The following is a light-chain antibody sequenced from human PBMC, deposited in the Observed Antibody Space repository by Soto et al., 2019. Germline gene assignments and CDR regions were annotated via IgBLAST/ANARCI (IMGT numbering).Light chain of an antibody. CDR2: KAS. Sequence: DIQMTQSPSTLSASVGERVTMTCRASQSISSWLAWYQQKPGKAPKLLIYKASSLESGVPSRFSGSGSGTEFTLTISSLQPDDFATYYCQQYNSYSPYTFGQGTKLEIK. CDR3: QQYNSYSPYT. V-gene: IGKV1-5*03. J-gene: IGKJ2*01. CDR1: QSISSW.